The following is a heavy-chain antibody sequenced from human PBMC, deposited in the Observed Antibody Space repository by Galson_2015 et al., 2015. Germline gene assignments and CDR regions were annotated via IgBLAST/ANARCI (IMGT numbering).Heavy chain of an antibody. CDR1: GFTFSDYY. Sequence: SLRLSCAASGFTFSDYYMSWIRQAPGKGLEWVSYISRSGSTIYYADSVKGRFTISRDNAKNSLYLQMNSLRAEDTAVYYCARVLRFLEWHDAFDIWGQGTMVTVSS. V-gene: IGHV3-11*01. J-gene: IGHJ3*02. CDR2: ISRSGSTI. CDR3: ARVLRFLEWHDAFDI. D-gene: IGHD3-3*01.